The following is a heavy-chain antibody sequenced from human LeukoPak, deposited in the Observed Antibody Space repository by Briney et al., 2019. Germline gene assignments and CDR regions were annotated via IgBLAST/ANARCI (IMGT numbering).Heavy chain of an antibody. V-gene: IGHV1-46*01. CDR2: INPSGGST. CDR3: ARESPRYSGYFQR. CDR1: GYTFTSYY. Sequence: ASVKVSCKASGYTFTSYYMHWVRQAPGQGLEWMGIINPSGGSTSYAQKFQGRVTMTRDMSTSTAYMELRSLRSDDTAVYYCARESPRYSGYFQRWGQGTLVTVSS. J-gene: IGHJ1*01. D-gene: IGHD2-21*01.